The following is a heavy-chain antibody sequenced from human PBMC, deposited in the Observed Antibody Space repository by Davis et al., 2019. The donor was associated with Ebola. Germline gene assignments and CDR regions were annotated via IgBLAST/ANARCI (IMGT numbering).Heavy chain of an antibody. D-gene: IGHD2-2*02. J-gene: IGHJ5*01. CDR3: ARDGRETYTHWFDS. Sequence: PGGSLRLSYAASGFTFRSYWMSWVRQAPGKGLEWVAKIKEDGSEKLEVDSVKGRFTISRDNAKDSLYLQMNSLRAEDTAVYYCARDGRETYTHWFDSWGQGTLVTVSS. CDR2: IKEDGSEK. V-gene: IGHV3-7*03. CDR1: GFTFRSYW.